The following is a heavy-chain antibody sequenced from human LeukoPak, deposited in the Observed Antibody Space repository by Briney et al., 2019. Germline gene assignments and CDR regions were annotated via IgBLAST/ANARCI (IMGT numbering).Heavy chain of an antibody. V-gene: IGHV1-69*05. CDR2: IVPIFGTA. CDR3: ARDRYQLPYNWIDP. D-gene: IGHD2-2*01. Sequence: GASVNVSCKASGGTFSSYAISWVRQAPGQGLEWMGGIVPIFGTANYAQKFHGRVTITTDESTSTAYMELSSMRSEDTAVDYCARDRYQLPYNWIDPWGQGTLVTVSS. CDR1: GGTFSSYA. J-gene: IGHJ5*02.